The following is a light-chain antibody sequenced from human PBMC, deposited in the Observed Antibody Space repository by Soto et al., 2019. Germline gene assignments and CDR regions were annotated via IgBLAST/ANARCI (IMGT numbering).Light chain of an antibody. CDR2: EFV. J-gene: IGLJ1*01. CDR1: DVGGYHY. V-gene: IGLV2-8*01. CDR3: SSYAGSSYV. Sequence: QSALTQPLSASGSPGQSVTISCDVGGYHYVSWYQQHPGKAPKLMIYEFVKRPSGVPARFSGSKSGNTASLTVSGLQAEDEGDYYCSSYAGSSYVFGTGTKLTVL.